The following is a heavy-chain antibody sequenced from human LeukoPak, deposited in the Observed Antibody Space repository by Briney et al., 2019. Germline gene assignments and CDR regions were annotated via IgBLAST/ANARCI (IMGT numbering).Heavy chain of an antibody. V-gene: IGHV1-18*01. J-gene: IGHJ4*02. CDR1: GYTFTSFG. Sequence: ASVKVSCKASGYTFTSFGISWVRQAPGQGLEWMGWISAHNGNTNYAQKLQGRVTMTTDTSTSTAYMELRSLSSDDTAVYYCARVSISGSYYHYYWGQGTLVTVSS. D-gene: IGHD1-26*01. CDR2: ISAHNGNT. CDR3: ARVSISGSYYHYY.